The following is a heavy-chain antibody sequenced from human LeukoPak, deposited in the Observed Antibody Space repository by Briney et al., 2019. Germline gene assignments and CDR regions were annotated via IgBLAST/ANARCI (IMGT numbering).Heavy chain of an antibody. CDR1: GGSISSSGYY. CDR3: ARLGSSGYSDAFDI. V-gene: IGHV4-39*01. CDR2: FYYTGNT. Sequence: SETLSLTCTVSGGSISSSGYYWGWIRQPPGKGLEWIGSFYYTGNTYYNPSLKSRVTISVDTSKSQFSLKLSSVTAADTALYYRARLGSSGYSDAFDIWGQGTMVTVSS. J-gene: IGHJ3*02. D-gene: IGHD3-22*01.